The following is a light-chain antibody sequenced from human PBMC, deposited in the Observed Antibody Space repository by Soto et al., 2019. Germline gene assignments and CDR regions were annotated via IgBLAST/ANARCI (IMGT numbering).Light chain of an antibody. Sequence: DIQMTQSPSTLSASLGDRVTITCRASQTIATWLAWYQQKPGTAPKILIYDASTLEGGVPSRFSGSGSGTEFTLAISGLQADAFATYYCQRYNSYWTFGQGTKVEIK. CDR1: QTIATW. J-gene: IGKJ1*01. V-gene: IGKV1-5*01. CDR2: DAS. CDR3: QRYNSYWT.